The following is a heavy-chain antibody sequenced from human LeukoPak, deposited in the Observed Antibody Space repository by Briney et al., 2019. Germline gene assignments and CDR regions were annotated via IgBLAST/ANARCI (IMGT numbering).Heavy chain of an antibody. D-gene: IGHD4-17*01. CDR3: ARVDYGDYGFDY. CDR2: IYSGGST. Sequence: GGSLRLSCSASGFTVSSNYMSWVRQAPGKGLEWVSVIYSGGSTYYADSVKGRFTISRDNSKNTLYLQMNSLRAEDTAVYYCARVDYGDYGFDYWGQGTLVTVSS. V-gene: IGHV3-66*01. J-gene: IGHJ4*02. CDR1: GFTVSSNY.